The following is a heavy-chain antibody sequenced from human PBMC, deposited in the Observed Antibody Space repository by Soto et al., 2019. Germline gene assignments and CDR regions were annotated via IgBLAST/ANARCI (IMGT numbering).Heavy chain of an antibody. CDR3: ARGLGVGIAAAAGYLSFY. D-gene: IGHD6-13*01. CDR2: ISYDGSNK. Sequence: GGSLRLSCAASGFTFSSYAMHWVRQAPGKGLEWVAVISYDGSNKYYADSVKGRFTISRDNSKNTLYLQMNSLRAEDTAVYYCARGLGVGIAAAAGYLSFYWGQGTLVTVSS. J-gene: IGHJ4*02. V-gene: IGHV3-30-3*01. CDR1: GFTFSSYA.